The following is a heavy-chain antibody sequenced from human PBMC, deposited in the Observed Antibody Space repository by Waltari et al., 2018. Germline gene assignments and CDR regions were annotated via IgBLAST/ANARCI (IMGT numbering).Heavy chain of an antibody. CDR3: ARLTTDRSGVDY. V-gene: IGHV4-59*01. CDR1: GGSIRSYY. D-gene: IGHD6-19*01. CDR2: IYYSGST. J-gene: IGHJ4*02. Sequence: QVQLQESGPGLVKPSETLSLTCTVSGGSIRSYYWSWIRQPPGKGLEWIGYIYYSGSTNYNPSLKSRVTISVDTSKNQFSLKLSSVTAADTAVYYCARLTTDRSGVDYWGQGTLVTVSS.